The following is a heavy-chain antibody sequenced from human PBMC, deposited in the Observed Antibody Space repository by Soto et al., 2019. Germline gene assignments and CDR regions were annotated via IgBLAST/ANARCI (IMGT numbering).Heavy chain of an antibody. CDR1: GGTFSSYA. V-gene: IGHV1-69*13. CDR3: ARVIVGATYSFDY. D-gene: IGHD1-26*01. J-gene: IGHJ4*02. Sequence: ASVKVSCKASGGTFSSYAISWVRQAPGQGLEWMGGIIPIFGTANYAQKFQGRVTITADESTSTAYMELSSLRSEDTAVYYCARVIVGATYSFDYWGQGTLVTVSS. CDR2: IIPIFGTA.